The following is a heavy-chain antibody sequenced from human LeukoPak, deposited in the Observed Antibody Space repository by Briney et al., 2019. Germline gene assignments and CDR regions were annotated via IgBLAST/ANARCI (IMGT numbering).Heavy chain of an antibody. Sequence: ASVKVSCKASGYTFSNYGISWVRQAPGQGLEWMGWISAYNGNTNYAQKFQGRVTMTTDTSTSTAYMELRSLRSEDTAVYYCARSGRQQLVRAFDYWGQGTLVSVSS. J-gene: IGHJ4*02. D-gene: IGHD6-13*01. CDR1: GYTFSNYG. CDR2: ISAYNGNT. CDR3: ARSGRQQLVRAFDY. V-gene: IGHV1-18*01.